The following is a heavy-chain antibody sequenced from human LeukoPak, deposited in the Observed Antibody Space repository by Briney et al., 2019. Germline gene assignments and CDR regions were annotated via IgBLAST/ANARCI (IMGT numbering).Heavy chain of an antibody. CDR3: ANTRAGYGDYVLDY. V-gene: IGHV1-2*02. CDR1: GYTFTGYY. D-gene: IGHD4-17*01. J-gene: IGHJ4*02. CDR2: INPNSGGT. Sequence: ASVKVSCKASGYTFTGYYMHWVRQAPGQGLEWMGWINPNSGGTNYAQKFQGRVTMTRNTSISTAYMELSSLRSEDTAVYYCANTRAGYGDYVLDYWGQGTLVTVSS.